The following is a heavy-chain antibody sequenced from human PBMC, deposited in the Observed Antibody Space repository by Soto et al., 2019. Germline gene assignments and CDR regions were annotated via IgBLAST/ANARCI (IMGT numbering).Heavy chain of an antibody. J-gene: IGHJ6*03. D-gene: IGHD2-2*01. CDR1: GYTFTSYG. Sequence: QVQLVQSGAEVKKPGASVKVSCKASGYTFTSYGISWVRQAPGQGLEWMGWISAYNGNTNYAQKLQGRVTMTTDTTTSTAYMELRSLRSDDTAVYYCARANGEYQLFVAYYYCYYMDVWGKGTTVTVSS. V-gene: IGHV1-18*01. CDR2: ISAYNGNT. CDR3: ARANGEYQLFVAYYYCYYMDV.